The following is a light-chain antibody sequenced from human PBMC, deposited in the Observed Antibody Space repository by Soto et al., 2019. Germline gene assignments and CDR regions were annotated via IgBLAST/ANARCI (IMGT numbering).Light chain of an antibody. CDR2: AAS. J-gene: IGKJ2*01. CDR3: QQTHSIPST. V-gene: IGKV1-39*01. CDR1: HIVDTS. Sequence: DIQMTQSPSSLSASVGDRVTVTCRTSHIVDTSLNWYQQKPGKAPKLLIYAASSVQSGVPARLSGSGSATFFTLTIHNLHPADFATYFCQQTHSIPSTFGPRTKVDMK.